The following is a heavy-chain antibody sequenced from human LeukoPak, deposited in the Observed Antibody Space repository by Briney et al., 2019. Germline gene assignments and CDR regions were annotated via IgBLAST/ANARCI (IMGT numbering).Heavy chain of an antibody. CDR3: AKNFGSYYDYYYYGMDV. CDR1: GFTFSSYV. D-gene: IGHD1-26*01. CDR2: ISGSGGST. J-gene: IGHJ6*02. V-gene: IGHV3-23*01. Sequence: GGSLRLSCAASGFTFSSYVMSWVRQAPGKGLEWVSAISGSGGSTYYADSVKGRFTISRDNSKNTLYLQMNSLRAEDTAVYYCAKNFGSYYDYYYYGMDVWGQGTTVTVSS.